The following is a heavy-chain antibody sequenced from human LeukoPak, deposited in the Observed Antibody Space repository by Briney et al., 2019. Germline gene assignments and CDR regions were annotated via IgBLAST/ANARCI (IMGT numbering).Heavy chain of an antibody. CDR3: AKAGLDYWYFDL. CDR2: ISESGGNT. D-gene: IGHD3-16*01. V-gene: IGHV3-23*01. CDR1: GLTFSSYA. J-gene: IGHJ2*01. Sequence: GGSLRLSCAASGLTFSSYAMSWVRQAPGKGLEWVSAISESGGNTYYADSVKGRFTVSRDNSKNTLYLQMDSLRAEDTAVYYCAKAGLDYWYFDLWGRGTLVTVSS.